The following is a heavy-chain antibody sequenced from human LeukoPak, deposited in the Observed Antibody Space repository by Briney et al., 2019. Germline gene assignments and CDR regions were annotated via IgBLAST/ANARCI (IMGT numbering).Heavy chain of an antibody. D-gene: IGHD3-9*01. CDR1: GFTFGSYS. J-gene: IGHJ5*02. CDR2: ISSSSSYI. V-gene: IGHV3-21*01. CDR3: ARDRVNWLSQEDWFDP. Sequence: GGSLRLSCAASGFTFGSYSMNWVRQAPGKGLEWVSSISSSSSYIYYADSVKGRFTISRDNAKNSLYLQMNSLRAEDTAVYYCARDRVNWLSQEDWFDPWGQGTLVTVSS.